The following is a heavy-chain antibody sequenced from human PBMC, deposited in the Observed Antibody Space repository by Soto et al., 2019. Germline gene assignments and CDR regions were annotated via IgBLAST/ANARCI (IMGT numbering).Heavy chain of an antibody. V-gene: IGHV1-2*02. CDR3: AREASAVIALDY. D-gene: IGHD6-19*01. J-gene: IGHJ4*02. CDR2: IKPNSGDA. CDR1: GYTFTAYA. Sequence: QVQLVHSGAELKKPGASVKVSCKASGYTFTAYAMHWVRQAPGQGLEWMGWIKPNSGDATYAQKFQGRVTMTMDTSITTAYMELSSLSYDDTAVYYCAREASAVIALDYWGQGTLVTVSS.